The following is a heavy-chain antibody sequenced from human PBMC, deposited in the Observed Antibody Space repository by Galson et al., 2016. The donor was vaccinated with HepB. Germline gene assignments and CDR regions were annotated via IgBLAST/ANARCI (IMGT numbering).Heavy chain of an antibody. J-gene: IGHJ4*02. D-gene: IGHD3/OR15-3a*01. CDR1: GGSINSDY. CDR2: IYNIETT. Sequence: SETLSLTCTVSGGSINSDYWGWIRQPPGKGLEWIGYIYNIETTNYNPSLNSRATISVDSSKNQFSLNLNSVTAADTALYYCAMDTHTWVRFDYWGQGILVTVSS. V-gene: IGHV4-59*01. CDR3: AMDTHTWVRFDY.